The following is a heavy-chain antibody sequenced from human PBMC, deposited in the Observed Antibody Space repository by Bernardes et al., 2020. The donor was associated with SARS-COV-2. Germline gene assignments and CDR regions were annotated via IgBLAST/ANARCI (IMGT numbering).Heavy chain of an antibody. Sequence: GGSLRLSCAASGFTFSTYWMHWVRQAPGKGLVWVSRINGDETSINYADSVKGRFTISRDNSKNTLYLQMNSLRAEDTAVYYCAKDRGGYSFLDYWGQGTLVTVSS. CDR2: INGDETSI. CDR1: GFTFSTYW. J-gene: IGHJ4*02. V-gene: IGHV3-74*01. D-gene: IGHD5-18*01. CDR3: AKDRGGYSFLDY.